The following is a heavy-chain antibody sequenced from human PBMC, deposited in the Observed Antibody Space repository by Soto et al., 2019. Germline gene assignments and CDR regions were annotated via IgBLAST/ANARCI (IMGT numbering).Heavy chain of an antibody. Sequence: QVQLVQSGAEEKKPGASVKVSCKASGYTFTAYAMHWVRQAPGQRLEWMGWINAGNGNTKYSQKFQGRVTITRDTSASAAYMELSSLRSEDTAVYYCARAVAVPADFDYWGQGTLVTVSS. CDR1: GYTFTAYA. V-gene: IGHV1-3*05. CDR3: ARAVAVPADFDY. CDR2: INAGNGNT. D-gene: IGHD6-19*01. J-gene: IGHJ4*02.